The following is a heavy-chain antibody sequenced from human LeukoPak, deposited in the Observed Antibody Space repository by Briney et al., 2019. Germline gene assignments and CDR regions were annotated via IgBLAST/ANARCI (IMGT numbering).Heavy chain of an antibody. D-gene: IGHD3-22*01. CDR3: AKNYYDSSAYYSDY. Sequence: SETLSLTCTVSGDSISSSSYYWGWIRQPPGKGLEWIGKIHHSGSTYYNPSLKSRVTISVDTSKNQFSLKLSSVTAADTAVYYCAKNYYDSSAYYSDYWGQGTLVTVSS. CDR1: GDSISSSSYY. J-gene: IGHJ4*02. CDR2: IHHSGST. V-gene: IGHV4-39*01.